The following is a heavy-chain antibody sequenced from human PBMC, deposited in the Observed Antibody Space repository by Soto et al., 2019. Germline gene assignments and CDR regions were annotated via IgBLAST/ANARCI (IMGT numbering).Heavy chain of an antibody. D-gene: IGHD2-8*01. CDR1: GYNFHTYW. CDR3: MRQLGVDADNWFHP. CDR2: IYTGDSDT. V-gene: IGHV5-51*01. Sequence: PGESLKISCKGSGYNFHTYWIAWVRQMPGKGLEWMGIIYTGDSDTRYSPSFRGQVTISADKSISTAYLQWSSLKASDTAMYYCMRQLGVDADNWFHPWGQGTLVTVSS. J-gene: IGHJ5*02.